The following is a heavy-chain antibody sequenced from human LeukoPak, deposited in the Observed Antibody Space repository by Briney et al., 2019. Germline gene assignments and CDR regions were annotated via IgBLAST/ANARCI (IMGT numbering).Heavy chain of an antibody. CDR3: AKDGYYYDSSGYYYGIGY. CDR2: INTDGSST. D-gene: IGHD3-22*01. V-gene: IGHV3-74*01. Sequence: GGSLRLSCAASGFTFSSYWMHWVRQAPGKGLVWVSRINTDGSSTSYADSVKGRFTISRDNAKNTLYLQMNSLRAEDTAVYYCAKDGYYYDSSGYYYGIGYWGQGTLVTVSS. J-gene: IGHJ4*02. CDR1: GFTFSSYW.